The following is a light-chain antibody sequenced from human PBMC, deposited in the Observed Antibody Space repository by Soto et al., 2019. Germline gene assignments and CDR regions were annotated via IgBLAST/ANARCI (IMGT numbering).Light chain of an antibody. CDR2: EVS. V-gene: IGLV2-14*01. Sequence: QSVLTQPASVSGSPGQSITISCTGTSSDVGAYNYVSWYQQHPGKAPKLMIYEVSNRPSGVSNRFSGSKSGNTASLTISGLQAEDEADYYCSSFTSTRTYVFGTGTKLTFL. J-gene: IGLJ1*01. CDR1: SSDVGAYNY. CDR3: SSFTSTRTYV.